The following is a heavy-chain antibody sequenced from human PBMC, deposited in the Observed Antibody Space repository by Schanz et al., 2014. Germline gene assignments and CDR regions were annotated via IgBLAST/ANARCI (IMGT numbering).Heavy chain of an antibody. CDR3: ASGRAFDY. V-gene: IGHV1-8*01. CDR2: MNPNSGNP. CDR1: GYTFTSYD. J-gene: IGHJ4*02. Sequence: QVQLIQSGAEVKKPGASVKVSCTASGYTFTSYDINWVRQAPGQGLEWLGWMNPNSGNPGFAQKFRGRVTMTMNTSMSTAYIELHILTSEDTAVYYCASGRAFDYWGQGTLVTVSS.